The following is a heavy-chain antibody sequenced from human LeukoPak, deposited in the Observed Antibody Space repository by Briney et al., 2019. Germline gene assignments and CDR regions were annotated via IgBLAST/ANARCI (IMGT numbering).Heavy chain of an antibody. CDR3: TRGTVETTAGFE. D-gene: IGHD1-26*01. V-gene: IGHV4-4*07. CDR2: ILASGTT. J-gene: IGHJ4*02. CDR1: GTSISSSNSYR. Sequence: PSETLSLTCMVFGTSISSSNSYRWSWVRQPAGKGLEWIGRILASGTTNYNPSLKSRVTMSVDTPNNQFSLRLSSVTAADTAVYYCTRGTVETTAGFEWGRGTLVTVSS.